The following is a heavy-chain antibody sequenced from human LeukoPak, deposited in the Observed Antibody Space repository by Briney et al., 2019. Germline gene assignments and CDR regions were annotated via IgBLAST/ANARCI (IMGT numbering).Heavy chain of an antibody. CDR1: GGSLSGYY. V-gene: IGHV4-34*01. CDR3: ARQWLVSPLFDF. D-gene: IGHD6-19*01. J-gene: IGHJ4*02. Sequence: SETLSLTCAVYGGSLSGYYWSWIRQPPGKGLEWIGEINHSGSTNYNPSLKSRVTISVDTSKNQLSLKLSSMTAADTAVYYCARQWLVSPLFDFWGQGTLVTVSS. CDR2: INHSGST.